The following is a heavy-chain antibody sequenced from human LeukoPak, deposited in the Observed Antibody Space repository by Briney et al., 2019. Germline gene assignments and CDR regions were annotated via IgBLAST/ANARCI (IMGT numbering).Heavy chain of an antibody. Sequence: HAGGSLRLSCAASGFTFSSYWMSWVRQAPGKGLEWVANIKQDGSEKYYVGSVKGRFTISRDNAKNSLYLQMNSLRAEDTAVYYCASRARFLEWSDAFDIWGQGTMVTVSS. V-gene: IGHV3-7*01. CDR1: GFTFSSYW. D-gene: IGHD3-3*01. CDR2: IKQDGSEK. J-gene: IGHJ3*02. CDR3: ASRARFLEWSDAFDI.